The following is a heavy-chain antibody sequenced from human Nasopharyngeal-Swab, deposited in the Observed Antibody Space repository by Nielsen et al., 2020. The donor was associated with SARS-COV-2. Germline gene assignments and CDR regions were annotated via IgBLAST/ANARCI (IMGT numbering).Heavy chain of an antibody. Sequence: SQTLSLAWGISGDSFSNDRVAWNWNRQSPSRGLECLGRTYYRSEWYNVYAVSAKSRITIKPDPSTNQFSLQLNSVTPEDTAVYYCARDEGANNSWGQGTLVTVSS. J-gene: IGHJ4*02. D-gene: IGHD2-8*01. V-gene: IGHV6-1*01. CDR2: TYYRSEWYN. CDR1: GDSFSNDRVA. CDR3: ARDEGANNS.